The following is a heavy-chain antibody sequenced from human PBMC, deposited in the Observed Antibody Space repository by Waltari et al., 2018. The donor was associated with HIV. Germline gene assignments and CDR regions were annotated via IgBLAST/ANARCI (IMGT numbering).Heavy chain of an antibody. V-gene: IGHV3-53*01. Sequence: AESGGRLIQPGGSLGLSCTASNFSVSGTPVTWLRQAPGGSLEWVAVIYPDDTTHYADSVSGRFTISRAKSRTTVLLLMNGLFVDDTATYFCATGVRYYGPWGQGTRVTVSS. J-gene: IGHJ5*02. CDR1: NFSVSGTP. CDR2: IYPDDTT. CDR3: ATGVRYYGP. D-gene: IGHD3-10*01.